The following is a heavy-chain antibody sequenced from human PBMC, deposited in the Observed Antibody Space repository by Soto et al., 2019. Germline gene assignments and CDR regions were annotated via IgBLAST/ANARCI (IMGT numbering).Heavy chain of an antibody. CDR1: GFTFSSYG. Sequence: QVQLVESGGGVVQPRRSLRLSCAASGFTFSSYGMHWVRQAPGKGLEWVAVISYDGSNKYYADSVKGRFTISRDNSKNTLYLQMNSLRAEDTAVYYCAKDSSSSSFDIWGQGTMVTVSS. CDR3: AKDSSSSSFDI. D-gene: IGHD6-6*01. J-gene: IGHJ3*02. CDR2: ISYDGSNK. V-gene: IGHV3-30*18.